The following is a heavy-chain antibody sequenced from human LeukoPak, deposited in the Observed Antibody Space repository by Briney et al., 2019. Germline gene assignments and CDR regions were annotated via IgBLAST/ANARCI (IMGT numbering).Heavy chain of an antibody. Sequence: ASVKVSCKASGGTFSSYAISWVRQAPGQGLEWMGGIIPIFGTANYAQKFQGRVTITADESTSTAYMELSSLRSEDTAVYYCARWLGYCSSTSCYGGGWFDPWGQGTLVPVSS. CDR3: ARWLGYCSSTSCYGGGWFDP. J-gene: IGHJ5*02. CDR1: GGTFSSYA. CDR2: IIPIFGTA. D-gene: IGHD2-2*01. V-gene: IGHV1-69*13.